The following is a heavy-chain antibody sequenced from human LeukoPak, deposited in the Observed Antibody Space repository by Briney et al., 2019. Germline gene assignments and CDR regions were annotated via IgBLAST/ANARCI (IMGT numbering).Heavy chain of an antibody. Sequence: GASVKVSCRASGYTFTSYDINWVRQATGQGLEWMGWMNPNSGNTGYAQKFQGRVTMTRNTSISTDYMELSSLRSEDTAVYYCARDKWELLRSDHYFDYWGQGTLVTVSS. CDR3: ARDKWELLRSDHYFDY. V-gene: IGHV1-8*01. CDR1: GYTFTSYD. CDR2: MNPNSGNT. D-gene: IGHD1-26*01. J-gene: IGHJ4*02.